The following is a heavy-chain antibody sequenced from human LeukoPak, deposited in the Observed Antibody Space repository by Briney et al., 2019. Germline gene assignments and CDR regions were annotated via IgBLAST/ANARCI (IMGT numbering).Heavy chain of an antibody. D-gene: IGHD6-19*01. CDR2: IYYSGST. J-gene: IGHJ3*02. CDR3: ARGSGIAVAAPGDAFDI. V-gene: IGHV4-39*01. CDR1: GGSISSSSYY. Sequence: PSETLSLTCTVSGGSISSSSYYWGWIRQPPGMGLEWIGSIYYSGSTYYNPSLKSRVTISVDTSKNQFSLKLSSVTAADTAVYYCARGSGIAVAAPGDAFDIWGQGTMVTVSS.